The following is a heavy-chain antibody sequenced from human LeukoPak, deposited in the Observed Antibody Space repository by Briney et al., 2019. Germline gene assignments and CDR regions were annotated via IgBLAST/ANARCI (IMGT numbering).Heavy chain of an antibody. CDR2: ISYDGSNK. Sequence: GGSLRLSCAASGFTFSSYGMHWVRQAPGKELEWVAVISYDGSNKYYADSVKGRFTISRDNSKNTLYLQMNSLRAEDTAVYYCAKERRWVKYYFDYWGQGTLVTVSS. CDR3: AKERRWVKYYFDY. D-gene: IGHD4-23*01. V-gene: IGHV3-30*18. J-gene: IGHJ4*02. CDR1: GFTFSSYG.